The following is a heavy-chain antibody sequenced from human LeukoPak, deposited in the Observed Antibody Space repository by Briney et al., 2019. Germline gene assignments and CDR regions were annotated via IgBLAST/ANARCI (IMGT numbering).Heavy chain of an antibody. D-gene: IGHD3-10*01. CDR2: IKQDGSEK. J-gene: IGHJ4*02. CDR1: GFTFSSYW. Sequence: GLLRLSCAASGFTFSSYWMTWVRQAPGKGLEWVANIKQDGSEKYYVDSVKGRFTTSRDNAKNSLYLQMNSLRAEDTAVYYCARDLSSGTVVDYWGQGTLVTVSS. CDR3: ARDLSSGTVVDY. V-gene: IGHV3-7*01.